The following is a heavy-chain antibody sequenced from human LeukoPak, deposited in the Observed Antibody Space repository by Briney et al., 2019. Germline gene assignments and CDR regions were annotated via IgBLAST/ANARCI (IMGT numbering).Heavy chain of an antibody. CDR1: GFNFRTYA. D-gene: IGHD3-16*01. CDR3: ARWQRGGVRGNLGGLFASYYTYYYMDV. J-gene: IGHJ6*03. CDR2: ISFDGSDA. V-gene: IGHV3-30*01. Sequence: GGSLRLSCAASGFNFRTYALHWVRQAPGKGLEWMTVISFDGSDAQYADSVKGRFTTSRDNSNNTLYLQMNSLRPEDTAVYFCARWQRGGVRGNLGGLFASYYTYYYMDVWGRGTTVTVSS.